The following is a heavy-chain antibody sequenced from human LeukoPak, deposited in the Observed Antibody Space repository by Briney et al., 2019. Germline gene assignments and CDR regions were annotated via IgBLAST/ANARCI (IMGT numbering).Heavy chain of an antibody. D-gene: IGHD4-11*01. Sequence: ASVKVSCKASGYTFTGYYMHWVRQAPGQGLEWMGWINPKSGDTNYAQKFQGRVTMTRDTSITTAYMELNRLRSDDTAVYYCARPQLRLQYSRTNWFDAWGQGTLVTVSS. CDR1: GYTFTGYY. CDR3: ARPQLRLQYSRTNWFDA. V-gene: IGHV1-2*02. CDR2: INPKSGDT. J-gene: IGHJ5*02.